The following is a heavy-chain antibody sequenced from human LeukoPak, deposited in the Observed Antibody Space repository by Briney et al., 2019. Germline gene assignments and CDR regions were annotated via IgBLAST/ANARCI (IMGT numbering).Heavy chain of an antibody. J-gene: IGHJ4*02. Sequence: GGSLRLSCAASGFTFSSYAMSWVRQAPGKGLEWVSAISGSGGSTYYADSVKGRFTISRDNANNSLYLQMNSLRADDTALYYCTKAAMTTSAPANDLLSEIDYWGQGTLVTVSS. CDR1: GFTFSSYA. CDR3: TKAAMTTSAPANDLLSEIDY. D-gene: IGHD2/OR15-2a*01. CDR2: ISGSGGST. V-gene: IGHV3-23*01.